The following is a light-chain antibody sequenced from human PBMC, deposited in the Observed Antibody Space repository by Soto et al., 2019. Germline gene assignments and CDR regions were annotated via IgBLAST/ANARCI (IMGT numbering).Light chain of an antibody. V-gene: IGKV3-11*01. J-gene: IGKJ1*01. CDR1: QSVSSY. Sequence: ILLTQSPATLSLSPGERATLSCRASQSVSSYLAWYQQRPGQAPRLLIYDASNRATGVPARFSGSGTGTEFTLTISSLQSEDFAVYYCLHYYEWPRWTFGQGTKVDIK. CDR3: LHYYEWPRWT. CDR2: DAS.